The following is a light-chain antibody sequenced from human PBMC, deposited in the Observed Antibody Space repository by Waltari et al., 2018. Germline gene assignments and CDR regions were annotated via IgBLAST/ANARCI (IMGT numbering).Light chain of an antibody. V-gene: IGKV2-24*01. CDR1: QSLVHSDGMTY. Sequence: DVVLTQTPLSSPVTLGQPASISCRSSQSLVHSDGMTYLSVLQQRPGQPPRLLIYPSSERFSGVPDRFSGSGAVTDFTLTISRVEADDVGVYYCVQTEQHPWTFGLGTKVEIK. CDR2: PSS. J-gene: IGKJ1*01. CDR3: VQTEQHPWT.